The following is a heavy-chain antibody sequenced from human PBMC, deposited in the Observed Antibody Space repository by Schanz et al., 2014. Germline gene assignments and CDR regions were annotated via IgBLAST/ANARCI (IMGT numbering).Heavy chain of an antibody. CDR2: IYTSGST. D-gene: IGHD1-26*01. V-gene: IGHV4-4*07. CDR3: ARYTGAYFDY. Sequence: QVQLQESGPGLVKSSETLSLTCTVSGGSISSFYWTWIRQQPGKGLEWIGRIYTSGSTNYNPSLKSRVTMSVDTSKTQFSLRLSSVTAADTAVYYCARYTGAYFDYWGQGTLVTVSS. CDR1: GGSISSFY. J-gene: IGHJ4*02.